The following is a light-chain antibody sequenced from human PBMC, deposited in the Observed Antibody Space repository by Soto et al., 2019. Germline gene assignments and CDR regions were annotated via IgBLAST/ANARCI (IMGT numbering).Light chain of an antibody. J-gene: IGLJ1*01. CDR2: EVS. CDR1: SSDVGRYNY. V-gene: IGLV2-8*01. CDR3: SSYTGSNNPYV. Sequence: QSVLAQPPSASGSPGQSVTISCTGTSSDVGRYNYVSWYQQHPGKAPKLMIYEVSKRPSGVPDRFSGSKSGNTASLTVSGLXVEDEAEYYCSSYTGSNNPYVFGAGTKVTVL.